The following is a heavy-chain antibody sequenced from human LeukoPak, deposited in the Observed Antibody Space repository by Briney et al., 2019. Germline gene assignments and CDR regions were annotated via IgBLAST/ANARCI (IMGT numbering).Heavy chain of an antibody. CDR1: GASFSGYY. V-gene: IGHV4-34*01. J-gene: IGHJ6*03. D-gene: IGHD6-25*01. CDR3: ASSRGYTSGPWYHYMDV. Sequence: SETLSLTCGVFGASFSGYYWSWIRQPPGQGLEWIAEINNSGTTNYNPSLKGRVTISIDTSKNQFSLRLSSVTAADTGVYYCASSRGYTSGPWYHYMDVWGKGTTVTVSS. CDR2: INNSGTT.